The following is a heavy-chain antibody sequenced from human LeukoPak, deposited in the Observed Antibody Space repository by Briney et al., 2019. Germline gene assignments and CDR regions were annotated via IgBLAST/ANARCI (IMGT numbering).Heavy chain of an antibody. J-gene: IGHJ4*02. CDR3: ARATKEVGGSRQSYFDY. Sequence: SDTLSPTRAVDGASFSVYYWSSIRQPPGGGRGWIGEINISGSSNYNPSLQSRITISVDTSKNQVCLQLSSVTAADTAVYYCARATKEVGGSRQSYFDYWGQGTLVTVSS. CDR1: GASFSVYY. V-gene: IGHV4-34*01. D-gene: IGHD5-18*01. CDR2: INISGSS.